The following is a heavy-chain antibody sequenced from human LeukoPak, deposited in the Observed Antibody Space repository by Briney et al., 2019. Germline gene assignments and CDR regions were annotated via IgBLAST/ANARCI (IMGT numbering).Heavy chain of an antibody. V-gene: IGHV3-53*01. Sequence: GGSLRLSCAASGFTVSSNYMSWVRQAPGKGLEWVSVIYSGGTTNYADSVKGRFTIPRDNSKNTLFLQMNSLRAEDTAVYYCARGGYSRSWYHFDYWGQGTLVTVSS. CDR1: GFTVSSNY. J-gene: IGHJ4*02. CDR2: IYSGGTT. CDR3: ARGGYSRSWYHFDY. D-gene: IGHD6-13*01.